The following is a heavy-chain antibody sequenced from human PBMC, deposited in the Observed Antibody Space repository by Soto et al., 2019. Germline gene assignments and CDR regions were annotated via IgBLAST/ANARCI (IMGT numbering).Heavy chain of an antibody. D-gene: IGHD3-3*01. Sequence: GGSLILSCAASGFTFSSYGMHWVRQAPGKGLEWVAVISYDGSNKYYADSVKGRFTISRDNSKNTLYLQMNSLRAEDTAVYYCTTDPPIYPGFLEWLSDWGQGTLVTVSS. CDR1: GFTFSSYG. CDR2: ISYDGSNK. J-gene: IGHJ4*02. CDR3: TTDPPIYPGFLEWLSD. V-gene: IGHV3-30*03.